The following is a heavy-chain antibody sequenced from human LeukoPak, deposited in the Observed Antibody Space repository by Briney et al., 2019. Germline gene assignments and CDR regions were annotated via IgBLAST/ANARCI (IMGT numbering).Heavy chain of an antibody. CDR2: INHSGST. J-gene: IGHJ4*02. CDR1: GGSFSGYY. Sequence: SETLSLTCAVYGGSFSGYYWSWIRQPPGKGLEWIGEINHSGSTNYNPPLKSRVTISIDTSKNQFSLKLSSVTAADTAVYYCARGPVPAAYSWLDYWGQGTLVTVSS. D-gene: IGHD2-2*01. CDR3: ARGPVPAAYSWLDY. V-gene: IGHV4-34*01.